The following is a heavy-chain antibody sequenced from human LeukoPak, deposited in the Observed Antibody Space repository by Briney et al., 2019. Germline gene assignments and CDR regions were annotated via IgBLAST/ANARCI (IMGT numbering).Heavy chain of an antibody. Sequence: GGSLRLSCVGSGFSFSNSGMHWVRQAPGKGLEWAAFMPYDGGDKYYADSVKGRLTISRDNSKNTLYLQMNSLRAEDTAVYYCAKDRRLSGWYFDTWGQGTLVTVSS. CDR1: GFSFSNSG. J-gene: IGHJ4*02. CDR3: AKDRRLSGWYFDT. V-gene: IGHV3-30*02. CDR2: MPYDGGDK. D-gene: IGHD6-19*01.